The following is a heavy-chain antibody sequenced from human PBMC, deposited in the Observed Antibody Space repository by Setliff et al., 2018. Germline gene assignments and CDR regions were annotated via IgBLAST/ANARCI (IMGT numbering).Heavy chain of an antibody. CDR3: ARGRLQFLEWLFLDY. D-gene: IGHD3-3*01. J-gene: IGHJ4*02. V-gene: IGHV1-18*01. Sequence: ASVKVSCKASGYTFISYDISWVRQAPGQGLEWMGWISIDDDKTKYAQKFQGRVTMTADTSTSTAYMELRSLRSDDTAIYYCARGRLQFLEWLFLDYWGQGTLVTVSS. CDR1: GYTFISYD. CDR2: ISIDDDKT.